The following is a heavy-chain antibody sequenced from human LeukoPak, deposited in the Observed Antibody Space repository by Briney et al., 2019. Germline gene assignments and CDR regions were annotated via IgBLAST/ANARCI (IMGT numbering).Heavy chain of an antibody. V-gene: IGHV3-7*01. Sequence: GGSLRLSCAASGFTFSGYWMSWVRQAPGKGPEWVANIKQDGSEIYYVDSVKGRFTISRDNAKNSLFLQMNSLRAEDTAVYYCARDHLSSGSSPDYYYYYYMDVWGKGTTVTISS. CDR3: ARDHLSSGSSPDYYYYYYMDV. J-gene: IGHJ6*03. CDR2: IKQDGSEI. D-gene: IGHD6-19*01. CDR1: GFTFSGYW.